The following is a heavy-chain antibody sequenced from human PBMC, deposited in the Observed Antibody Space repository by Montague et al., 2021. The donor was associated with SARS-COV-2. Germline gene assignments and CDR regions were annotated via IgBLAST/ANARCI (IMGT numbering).Heavy chain of an antibody. CDR1: GGSISSYHHY. J-gene: IGHJ4*01. D-gene: IGHD2-15*01. CDR2: MYYSGST. Sequence: SETLSLTCTVSGGSISSYHHYWGWIRQPPGMGLEWIGAMYYSGSTWLSLSLKSRVTITVDASKNQLYLNLVSVTAAATAEYLCVRVILSATSNPFDCWGPGTLVTVSS. CDR3: VRVILSATSNPFDC. V-gene: IGHV4-39*07.